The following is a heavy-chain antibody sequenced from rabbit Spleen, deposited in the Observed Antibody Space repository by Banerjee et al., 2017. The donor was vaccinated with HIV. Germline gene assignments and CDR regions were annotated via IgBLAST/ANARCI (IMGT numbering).Heavy chain of an antibody. CDR1: GFSFSSNYW. CDR2: IYAGSSGST. D-gene: IGHD6-1*01. Sequence: QEQLEESGGDLVKPEGSLTLTCTASGFSFSSNYWICWVRQAPGKGLEWIACIYAGSSGSTAYASWAKGRFTISKTSSTTVTLQMTSLTAADTATYFCARGYSANSYWIDLWGPGTLVTVS. CDR3: ARGYSANSYWIDL. J-gene: IGHJ4*01. V-gene: IGHV1S45*01.